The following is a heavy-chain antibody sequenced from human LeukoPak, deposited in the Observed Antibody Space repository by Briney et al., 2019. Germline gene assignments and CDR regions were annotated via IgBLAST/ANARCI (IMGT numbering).Heavy chain of an antibody. CDR2: INHSGST. D-gene: IGHD3-3*01. CDR1: GGSFSGYY. J-gene: IGHJ4*02. CDR3: ARRRIGFLKYFFDY. V-gene: IGHV4-34*01. Sequence: PSETLSLTCAVYGGSFSGYYWSWIRQPPGKGLEWIGEINHSGSTNYNPSLKSRVTISVDTSKNQCSLKLSSVTAADSAVYCCARRRIGFLKYFFDYGGQGTLVTVS.